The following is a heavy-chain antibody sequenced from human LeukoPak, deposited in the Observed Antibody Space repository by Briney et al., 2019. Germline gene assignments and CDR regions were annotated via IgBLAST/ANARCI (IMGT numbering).Heavy chain of an antibody. Sequence: SETLSLTCTVSGGSISSSSYYWGWIRQPPGKGLEWIGSIYYSGRTYHNPSLKSRVTISVDTSKNQFSLKLSSVTAADTAVYYCARVFGGDWNDDPETFGPNAFDIWGQGTVVTVSS. D-gene: IGHD1-1*01. J-gene: IGHJ3*02. CDR2: IYYSGRT. CDR1: GGSISSSSYY. V-gene: IGHV4-39*07. CDR3: ARVFGGDWNDDPETFGPNAFDI.